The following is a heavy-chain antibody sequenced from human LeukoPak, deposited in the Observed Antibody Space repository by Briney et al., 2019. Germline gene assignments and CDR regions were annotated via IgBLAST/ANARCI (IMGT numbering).Heavy chain of an antibody. V-gene: IGHV1-2*06. CDR2: INPNSGGT. Sequence: ASVKVSCKASGYTFTGYYMHWVRQAPGQGLEWMGRINPNSGGTNYAQKFQGRVTMTTDTSTSTAYMELRSLRSDDTAVYYCARVDTAMNYNWFNPWGQGTLVTVSS. J-gene: IGHJ5*02. CDR3: ARVDTAMNYNWFNP. CDR1: GYTFTGYY. D-gene: IGHD5-18*01.